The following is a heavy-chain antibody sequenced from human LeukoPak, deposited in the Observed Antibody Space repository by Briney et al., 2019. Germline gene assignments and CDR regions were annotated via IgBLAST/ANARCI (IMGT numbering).Heavy chain of an antibody. D-gene: IGHD3-10*01. CDR3: ARDITYGSGSGGNGY. Sequence: GGSLRLSCAASGFSFSSYSINWVRQAPGKGLEWVSSISNSGSYTYYADSVKGRFTISRDNAKSSLYLQMNSLRAEDTAVYYCARDITYGSGSGGNGYWGQGTLVTVSS. V-gene: IGHV3-21*01. CDR1: GFSFSSYS. CDR2: ISNSGSYT. J-gene: IGHJ4*02.